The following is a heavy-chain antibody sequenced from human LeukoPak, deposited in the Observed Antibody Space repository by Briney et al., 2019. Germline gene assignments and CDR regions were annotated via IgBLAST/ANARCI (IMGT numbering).Heavy chain of an antibody. D-gene: IGHD3-22*01. CDR1: GFSFTTYE. Sequence: GGSLRLSCAASGFSFTTYEMKWVRQATGKGLERAAYISDSGSKTAYSDSVKGRFTISRDNVENSLFLQMSSLRAEDTAVYYCAAYYYERSPKPVWGLGRMVTVSS. CDR3: AAYYYERSPKPV. CDR2: ISDSGSKT. J-gene: IGHJ3*01. V-gene: IGHV3-48*03.